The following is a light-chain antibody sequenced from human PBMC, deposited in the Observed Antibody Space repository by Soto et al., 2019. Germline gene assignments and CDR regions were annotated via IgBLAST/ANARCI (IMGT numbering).Light chain of an antibody. Sequence: QSVLTQPASVSGAPGQSITISCTGTSSDVGGYNYVSWYQQHPGKAPKLMIYDVSNRPSGVSNRFSGSKSGNTASLTISGLQAEDEADYFCRSYTSRNTVFGIGSKVTVL. J-gene: IGLJ1*01. CDR1: SSDVGGYNY. CDR2: DVS. CDR3: RSYTSRNTV. V-gene: IGLV2-14*01.